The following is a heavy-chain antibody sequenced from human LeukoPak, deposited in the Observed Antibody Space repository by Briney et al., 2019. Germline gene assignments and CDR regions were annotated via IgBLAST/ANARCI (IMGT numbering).Heavy chain of an antibody. CDR3: ARVGYSGYNGMDV. D-gene: IGHD5-12*01. CDR1: GYTFTGYY. CDR2: INPNSGGT. Sequence: EASVKVSCKAFGYTFTGYYMHWVRQAPGQGLEWMGWINPNSGGTNYAQKFQGRVTMTRDTSISTAYMELSRLRSDDTAVYYCARVGYSGYNGMDVWGQGTTVTVSS. J-gene: IGHJ6*02. V-gene: IGHV1-2*02.